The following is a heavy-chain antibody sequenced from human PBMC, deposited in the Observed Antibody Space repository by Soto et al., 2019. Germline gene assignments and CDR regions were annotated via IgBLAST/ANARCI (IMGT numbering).Heavy chain of an antibody. V-gene: IGHV3-74*01. D-gene: IGHD3-10*01. J-gene: IGHJ4*02. CDR3: ARGGLYAYYNDI. CDR2: IKGDGSSR. CDR1: GFTFSNYW. Sequence: EVQLVESGGGLVQPGESLRLSCAASGFTFSNYWMHWVRQAPGEGLVWVSRIKGDGSSRDYADSVKGRFTVSRDNAENAVYLQMKSLRAEDSATYYCARGGLYAYYNDIWGQGTLVTVSS.